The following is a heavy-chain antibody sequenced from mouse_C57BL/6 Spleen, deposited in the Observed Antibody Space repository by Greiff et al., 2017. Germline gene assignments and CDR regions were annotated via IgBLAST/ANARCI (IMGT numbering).Heavy chain of an antibody. D-gene: IGHD2-5*01. CDR1: GYSFTGYY. J-gene: IGHJ4*01. CDR2: INPSTGGT. V-gene: IGHV1-42*01. CDR3: ARGVYSNYPYAMDD. Sequence: DVQLQESGPELVKPGASVKISCKASGYSFTGYYMNWVKQSPEKSLEWIGEINPSTGGTTYNQKFKAKATLTVDKSSSTAYMQLKSLTSEDSAVYYCARGVYSNYPYAMDDWGQGTSVTVSS.